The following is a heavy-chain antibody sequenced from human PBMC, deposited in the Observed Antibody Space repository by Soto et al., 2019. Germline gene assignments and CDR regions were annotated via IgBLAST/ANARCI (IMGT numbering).Heavy chain of an antibody. D-gene: IGHD3-22*01. J-gene: IGHJ4*02. CDR1: GYRFTSYW. Sequence: GESLKISCKGSGYRFTSYWISWVRQMPGKGLEWMGRIDPSDSYTNYSPSFQGHVTISADKSISTAYLQWSSLKASDTAMYYCARRQVYYDSSGYYTPFDYWGQGTLVTVSS. CDR2: IDPSDSYT. V-gene: IGHV5-10-1*01. CDR3: ARRQVYYDSSGYYTPFDY.